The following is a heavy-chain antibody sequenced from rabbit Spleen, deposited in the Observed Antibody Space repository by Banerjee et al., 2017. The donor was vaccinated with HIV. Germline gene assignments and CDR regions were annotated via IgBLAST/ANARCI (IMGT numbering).Heavy chain of an antibody. CDR3: ARDTSSSFSSYGMDL. CDR2: IDTGSSGFT. D-gene: IGHD1-1*01. V-gene: IGHV1S40*01. J-gene: IGHJ6*01. Sequence: QSLEESGGDLVKPGASLTLTCIASGVSFSGSSYMCWVRQAPGKGLEWIACIDTGSSGFTYFASWAKGRFTTSKASSTTVTLQMTSLTAADTATYFCARDTSSSFSSYGMDLWGPGTLVTVS. CDR1: GVSFSGSSY.